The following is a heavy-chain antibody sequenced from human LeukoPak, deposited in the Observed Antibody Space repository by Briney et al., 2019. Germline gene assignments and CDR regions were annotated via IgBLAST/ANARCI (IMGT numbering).Heavy chain of an antibody. CDR2: IYPGDSDT. D-gene: IGHD3-22*01. CDR3: ASFYDSSGYYPPFVY. J-gene: IGHJ4*02. Sequence: GESLKISCKGSGYSFTSYWIGWVRQMPGKGLEWMGIIYPGDSDTRYSPSFQGQVTISADKSISTAYLQWSSLKASDTAMYYCASFYDSSGYYPPFVYWGQGTLVTVSS. CDR1: GYSFTSYW. V-gene: IGHV5-51*01.